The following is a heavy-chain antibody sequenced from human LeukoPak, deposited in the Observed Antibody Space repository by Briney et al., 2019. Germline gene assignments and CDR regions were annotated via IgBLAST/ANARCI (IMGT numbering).Heavy chain of an antibody. CDR2: IWCDGSNK. CDR3: AKDLGDGYNSQVFDM. D-gene: IGHD5-24*01. CDR1: GFTFSSSG. V-gene: IGHV3-33*06. Sequence: GRSLRLSCAASGFTFSSSGMHWVRQAPGKGLEWVAVIWCDGSNKYYADSAKGRFTISRDNSKNTLYLQMNTLRAEDTAVYYCAKDLGDGYNSQVFDMWGGGTMVSVSS. J-gene: IGHJ3*02.